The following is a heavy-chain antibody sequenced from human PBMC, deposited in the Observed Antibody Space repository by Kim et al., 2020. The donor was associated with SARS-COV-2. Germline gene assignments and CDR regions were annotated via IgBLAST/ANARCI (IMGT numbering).Heavy chain of an antibody. CDR3: ARVRGLPSLDY. J-gene: IGHJ4*02. CDR2: T. Sequence: TNSAQKLQGRVTMTTDTSTSTAYMELRSLRSGDTAVYYCARVRGLPSLDYWGQGTLVTVSS. D-gene: IGHD4-17*01. V-gene: IGHV1-18*01.